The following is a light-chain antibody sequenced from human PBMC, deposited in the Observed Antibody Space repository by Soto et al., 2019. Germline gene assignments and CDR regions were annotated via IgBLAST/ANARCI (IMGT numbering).Light chain of an antibody. CDR1: SSDVGGYDY. Sequence: QSALTQPASVSGSPGQSITISCTGTSSDVGGYDYVSWYQHHPGKAPKLLIYDVSNRPSGVSDRFSGSKSGNTASLTISGLQAEDEADYYCSSYSSITTLVFGGGTTLTVL. CDR3: SSYSSITTLV. CDR2: DVS. J-gene: IGLJ2*01. V-gene: IGLV2-14*03.